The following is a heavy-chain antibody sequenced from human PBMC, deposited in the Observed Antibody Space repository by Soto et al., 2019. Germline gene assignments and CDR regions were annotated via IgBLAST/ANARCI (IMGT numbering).Heavy chain of an antibody. V-gene: IGHV3-30-3*01. Sequence: QVQLVESGGGVVQPGRSLRLSCAASGFTFSNYAVHWVRQAPGKGLEWVAVLSYDGNNIHYGDSVKGRFTVSRDNSKNTLFLQMNSLRAEDTALYYCARGPIGDAAMVTNYFDYWGQGTPVAVST. J-gene: IGHJ4*02. CDR1: GFTFSNYA. D-gene: IGHD5-18*01. CDR2: LSYDGNNI. CDR3: ARGPIGDAAMVTNYFDY.